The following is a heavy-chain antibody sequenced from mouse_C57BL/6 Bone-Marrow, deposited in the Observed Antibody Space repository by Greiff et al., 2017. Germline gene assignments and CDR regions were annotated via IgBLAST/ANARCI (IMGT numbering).Heavy chain of an antibody. D-gene: IGHD1-1*01. J-gene: IGHJ3*01. Sequence: EVQRVESGGDLVKPGGSLKLSCAASGFTFSSYGLSCVRQTPDKRLEWVATISSGGSYTYYPDSVKGRFTISRDNAKNTLYLQMSSLKSEDTAMYYCATYYGSSPAWFAYWGQGTLVTVSA. CDR1: GFTFSSYG. CDR2: ISSGGSYT. CDR3: ATYYGSSPAWFAY. V-gene: IGHV5-6*01.